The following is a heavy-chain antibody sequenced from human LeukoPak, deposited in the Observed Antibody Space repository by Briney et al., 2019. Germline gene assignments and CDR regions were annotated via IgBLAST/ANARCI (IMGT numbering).Heavy chain of an antibody. Sequence: GGSLRLSCAASGFTFSYYWMHWVRQAPGKGLVWVSRINSEGTSTSFADSVKGRFTVSGDNAKNTLYLQMNSLRPEDTAVYYCVRSYRDLTGYYNHFDYWGQGNLVTVSS. CDR3: VRSYRDLTGYYNHFDY. CDR1: GFTFSYYW. CDR2: INSEGTST. V-gene: IGHV3-74*01. D-gene: IGHD3-9*01. J-gene: IGHJ4*02.